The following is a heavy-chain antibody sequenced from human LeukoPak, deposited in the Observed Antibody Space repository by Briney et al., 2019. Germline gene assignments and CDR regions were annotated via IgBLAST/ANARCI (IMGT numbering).Heavy chain of an antibody. CDR2: ISAYNGNT. D-gene: IGHD6-13*01. V-gene: IGHV1-18*01. Sequence: ASVKVSRKASGYTFTSYGISWVRQAPGQGLEGMGWISAYNGNTNYAQKLQGRVTMTTDTSTSTAYMELRSLRSDDTAVYYCARDYKASAAGYNWFDPWGQGTLVTVSS. CDR3: ARDYKASAAGYNWFDP. CDR1: GYTFTSYG. J-gene: IGHJ5*02.